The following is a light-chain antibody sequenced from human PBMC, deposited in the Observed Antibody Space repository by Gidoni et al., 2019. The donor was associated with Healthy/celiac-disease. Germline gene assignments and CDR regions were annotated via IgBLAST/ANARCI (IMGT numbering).Light chain of an antibody. V-gene: IGKV2-30*01. CDR2: KVS. Sequence: DVVMTQSPLSLPVTLGQPASISCRSSQSLVYSDGNTYLNWFQQSPGKSPRRLIYKVSNRDSGVPDRFSGSGSGTDFTLKISRVEAEDVGVYYCMQGTHWPMTFGQGTKVEIK. CDR1: QSLVYSDGNTY. J-gene: IGKJ1*01. CDR3: MQGTHWPMT.